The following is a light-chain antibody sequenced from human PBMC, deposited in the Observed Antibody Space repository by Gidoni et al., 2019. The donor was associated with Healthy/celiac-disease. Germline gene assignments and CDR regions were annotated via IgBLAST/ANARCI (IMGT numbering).Light chain of an antibody. J-gene: IGKJ3*01. CDR2: DAS. CDR3: QQFNSYQFT. CDR1: QGISSA. V-gene: IGKV1-13*02. Sequence: AIKLTQSPSSLSASVGDRVTITCRASQGISSALAWYQHKPGKAPKLLIYDASSLESGVPSRFSGSGSGTDFTLTISSLQPEDFATYYCQQFNSYQFTFGPGTKVDIK.